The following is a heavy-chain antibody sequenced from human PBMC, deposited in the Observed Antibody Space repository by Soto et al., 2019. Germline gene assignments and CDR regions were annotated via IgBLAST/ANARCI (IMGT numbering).Heavy chain of an antibody. Sequence: EMQLVQSGGGLVQPGGSLRLSCAASGFTFSSYEMHWVRQAPGKGLEWISYISSSGTGTYYADSVRGRFTMSRDNTKNSVSLQRYSLRAEDTAIYYCVRDLHEPLAADALREANWGQGPQVTVSS. CDR2: ISSSGTGT. CDR1: GFTFSSYE. D-gene: IGHD4-17*01. V-gene: IGHV3-48*03. J-gene: IGHJ4*02. CDR3: VRDLHEPLAADALREAN.